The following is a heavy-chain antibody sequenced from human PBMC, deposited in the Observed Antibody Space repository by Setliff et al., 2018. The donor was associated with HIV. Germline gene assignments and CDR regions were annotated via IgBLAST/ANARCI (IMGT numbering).Heavy chain of an antibody. CDR2: VDPKNGKT. J-gene: IGHJ4*02. Sequence: ASVKVSCKASGYTFTDYYMHWVQQAPGKGLEWMGRVDPKNGKTLYAENLRGRITITADTSTDTAYMELNSLRSEDTAMYYCATLDYYGSQTYNLALHSWGQGTLVTVSS. CDR1: GYTFTDYY. V-gene: IGHV1-69-2*01. D-gene: IGHD3-10*01. CDR3: ATLDYYGSQTYNLALHS.